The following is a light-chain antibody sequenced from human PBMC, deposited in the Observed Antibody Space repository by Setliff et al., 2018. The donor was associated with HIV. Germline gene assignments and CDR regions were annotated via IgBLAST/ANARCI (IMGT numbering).Light chain of an antibody. Sequence: SALTQPASVSGSPGQSITISCTGTSSDSGGHNYVSWYQQHPGKAPKLIIYDVTNRPSGVSNRFSGSKSGNTASLTISGLRAEGEADYYCSSYTTTSTTVFGTGTKV. CDR3: SSYTTTSTTV. V-gene: IGLV2-14*01. J-gene: IGLJ1*01. CDR2: DVT. CDR1: SSDSGGHNY.